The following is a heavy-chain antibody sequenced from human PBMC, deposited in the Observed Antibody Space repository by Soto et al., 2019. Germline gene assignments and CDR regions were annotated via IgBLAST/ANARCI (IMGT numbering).Heavy chain of an antibody. J-gene: IGHJ5*02. CDR1: GGSISSSNW. CDR3: VGLRQGWFDP. CDR2: IYHSGST. V-gene: IGHV4-4*02. Sequence: QVQLQESGPGLVKPSGTLSLTCAVSGGSISSSNWWSWVRQPPGKGLEWIGEIYHSGSTNYNPSLKXXVXIXXDKSKHQFSLTLSSVTAADTAVYYCVGLRQGWFDPWGQGTLVTVSS.